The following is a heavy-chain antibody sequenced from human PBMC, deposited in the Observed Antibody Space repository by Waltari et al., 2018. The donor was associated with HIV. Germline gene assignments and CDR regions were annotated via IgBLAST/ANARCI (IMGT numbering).Heavy chain of an antibody. CDR3: SREVTSSKVMNY. D-gene: IGHD2-21*02. CDR1: GFRFKDVN. V-gene: IGHV3-48*01. Sequence: ESGGGSVQPGKSLRLSCLTSGFRFKDVNMNWVRKAPGNGLEWIAYISGDTKTIYYANSIKGRCFVSRDNDKNSLYLQRNNLSIADTAKYYCSREVTSSKVMNYWGQGTPVLVS. CDR2: ISGDTKTI. J-gene: IGHJ4*02.